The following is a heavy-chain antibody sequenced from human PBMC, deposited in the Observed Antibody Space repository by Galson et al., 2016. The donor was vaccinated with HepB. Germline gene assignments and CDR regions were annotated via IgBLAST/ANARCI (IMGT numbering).Heavy chain of an antibody. Sequence: SLRLSCAASGFIFDDYAMHWVRQAPGKGLEWVSGMSWNGGRIGYADSVKGRFTISRDNAKKSLYLQMNSLRAEDTAFYYCAKDIWQWPTIDAFEIWGQGTMVTASS. V-gene: IGHV3-9*01. CDR1: GFIFDDYA. CDR2: MSWNGGRI. CDR3: AKDIWQWPTIDAFEI. J-gene: IGHJ3*02. D-gene: IGHD6-19*01.